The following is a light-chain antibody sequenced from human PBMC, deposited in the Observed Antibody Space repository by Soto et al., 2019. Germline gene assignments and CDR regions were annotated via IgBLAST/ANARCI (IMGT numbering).Light chain of an antibody. V-gene: IGKV3-20*01. CDR3: QQYSSSRT. CDR2: GGS. CDR1: QSVSSNH. J-gene: IGKJ1*01. Sequence: DIVLTQSPGTLSLSPGERATLYCGASQSVSSNHLAWYQQKPGQAPRLLIYGGSSRATGIPVRFSGSGSETDFTLTITRLEPEDFAMYYCQQYSSSRTFGQGTKVDI.